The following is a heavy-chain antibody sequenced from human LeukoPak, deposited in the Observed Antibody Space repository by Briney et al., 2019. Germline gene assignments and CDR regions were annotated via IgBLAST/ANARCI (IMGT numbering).Heavy chain of an antibody. D-gene: IGHD1-26*01. V-gene: IGHV4-59*01. J-gene: IGHJ3*02. CDR3: ARGLQWELLGAFDI. CDR1: GGSISSYY. CDR2: IYYSGRT. Sequence: SETLSLTCTVSGGSISSYYWSWIRQPPGKGLEWIGYIYYSGRTNYNPSLKSRVTISVNTSKNQFSLKLRSVTAADTAVYYCARGLQWELLGAFDIWGQGTMVTVSS.